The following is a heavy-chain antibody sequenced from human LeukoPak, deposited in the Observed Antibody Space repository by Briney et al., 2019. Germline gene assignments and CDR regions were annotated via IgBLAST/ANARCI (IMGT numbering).Heavy chain of an antibody. CDR2: IYYSGST. CDR3: ARELRGGIAAAPGWFDP. Sequence: SETLSLTCTVSGGSISSGGYYWSWIRPHPGKGLEWVGYIYYSGSTYYNPSLKSRVTISVDTSKNQFSLKLSSVTAADTAVYYCARELRGGIAAAPGWFDPWGQGTLVTVSS. CDR1: GGSISSGGYY. V-gene: IGHV4-31*03. D-gene: IGHD6-13*01. J-gene: IGHJ5*02.